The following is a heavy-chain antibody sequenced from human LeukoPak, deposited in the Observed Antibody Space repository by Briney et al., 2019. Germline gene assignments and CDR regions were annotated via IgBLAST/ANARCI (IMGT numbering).Heavy chain of an antibody. Sequence: GGSLRLSCAVSGFTFDDYAMHWVRQAPGEGLEWVSLISGDGATTYYADSVKGRFTISRDNSKNSLYLQMNSLRTEDTALYYCSKTPPSYGRWGQGTLVTVSS. D-gene: IGHD1-14*01. CDR3: SKTPPSYGR. J-gene: IGHJ4*02. CDR2: ISGDGATT. CDR1: GFTFDDYA. V-gene: IGHV3-43*02.